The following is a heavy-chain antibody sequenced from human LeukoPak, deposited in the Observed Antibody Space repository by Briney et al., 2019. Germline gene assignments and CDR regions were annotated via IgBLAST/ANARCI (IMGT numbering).Heavy chain of an antibody. J-gene: IGHJ3*02. CDR1: GYTFTGYY. CDR3: AREAQFISTTGSFEAFDI. Sequence: ASVKVSCKASGYTFTGYYMHWVRQAPGQGLEWMGWINPNSGGTNYAQKFQGRVTMTRDTSISTAYMELSRLRSDDTAVYYCAREAQFISTTGSFEAFDIWGQGTMVTVSS. D-gene: IGHD1-1*01. V-gene: IGHV1-2*02. CDR2: INPNSGGT.